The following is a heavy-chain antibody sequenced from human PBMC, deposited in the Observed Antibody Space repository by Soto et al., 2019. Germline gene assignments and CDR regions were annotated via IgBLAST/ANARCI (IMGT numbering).Heavy chain of an antibody. CDR1: GYTFTSYG. CDR3: ARSPNSGSYSGYYYYGMDA. D-gene: IGHD1-26*01. Sequence: ASVKVSCKASGYTFTSYGISWVRQAPGQGLEWMGWISAYNGNTNYAQKLQGRVTMTTDTSTSTAYMELRSLRSDDTAVYYCARSPNSGSYSGYYYYGMDAWGQGTTVTVSS. CDR2: ISAYNGNT. J-gene: IGHJ6*02. V-gene: IGHV1-18*04.